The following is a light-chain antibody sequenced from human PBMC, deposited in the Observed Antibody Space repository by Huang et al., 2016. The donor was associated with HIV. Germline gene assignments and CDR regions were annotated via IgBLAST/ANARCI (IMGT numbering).Light chain of an antibody. J-gene: IGKJ1*01. V-gene: IGKV3-15*01. CDR1: QSVGSN. CDR2: DAS. Sequence: EILMTQSPATLSVSPGERATLSCRASQSVGSNLAWYQQKPGQAPRLLIYDASTRATGIPARFSGSASGTEFTLTISSLQSEDFAVYYCHQYNNWPPWTFGQGTKVEIK. CDR3: HQYNNWPPWT.